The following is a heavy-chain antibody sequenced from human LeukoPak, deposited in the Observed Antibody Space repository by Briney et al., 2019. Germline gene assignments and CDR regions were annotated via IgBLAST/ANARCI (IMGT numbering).Heavy chain of an antibody. V-gene: IGHV3-53*01. J-gene: IGHJ4*02. CDR3: ARVGRYSGSFNYFDY. D-gene: IGHD1-26*01. Sequence: GGSLRLSCAASGFTVSSNYMSWVRQAPGKGLEWVSVIYSGGSTYYADSVKGRFTISRDNSKNTLYLQMNSLGAEDTAVYYCARVGRYSGSFNYFDYWGQGTLVTVSS. CDR2: IYSGGST. CDR1: GFTVSSNY.